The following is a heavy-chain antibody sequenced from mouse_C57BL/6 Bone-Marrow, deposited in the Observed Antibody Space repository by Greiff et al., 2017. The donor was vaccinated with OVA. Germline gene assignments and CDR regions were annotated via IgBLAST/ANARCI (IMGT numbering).Heavy chain of an antibody. CDR2: IWGDGST. CDR1: GFSLTSSG. J-gene: IGHJ1*03. V-gene: IGHV2-3*01. CDR3: SKLRSYEGYFDV. Sequence: QVQLKESGPGLVAPSQSLSITCTVSGFSLTSSGVSWVRPPPGKGLEWLGVIWGDGSTNYHSALISRLSTSKDNYKSQVFLKLNSPQTYDTATYYCSKLRSYEGYFDVWGTGTTVTVSS. D-gene: IGHD1-1*01.